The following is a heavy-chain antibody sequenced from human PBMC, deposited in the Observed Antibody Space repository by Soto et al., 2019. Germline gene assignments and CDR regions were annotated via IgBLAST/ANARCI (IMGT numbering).Heavy chain of an antibody. J-gene: IGHJ3*02. CDR1: GGSFSGYY. Sequence: QVQLQQWGAGLLKPSETLSLTCAVHGGSFSGYYWTWIRQTPGKGLEWIGEISHSGSTNYNPSLKSRVTMSADPAKSQFALNLTCVTAADSGVYYCARGECSSIYCFTRWALDIWGQGTVVTVSS. V-gene: IGHV4-34*01. CDR3: ARGECSSIYCFTRWALDI. D-gene: IGHD2-2*01. CDR2: ISHSGST.